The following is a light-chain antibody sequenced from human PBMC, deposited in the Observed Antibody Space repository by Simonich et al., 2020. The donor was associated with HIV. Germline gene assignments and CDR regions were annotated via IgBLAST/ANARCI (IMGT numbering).Light chain of an antibody. CDR3: CSYAGGYTWV. J-gene: IGLJ2*01. CDR2: DVS. V-gene: IGLV2-11*01. CDR1: SSDVGGYNY. Sequence: QSALTQPRSVSGSRGQSVTISCTGTSSDVGGYNYVSWYQQHPGKAPKLMIYDVSKRPSGVPDLFSGSKSGNTASLTISGLQAEDEADYYCCSYAGGYTWVFGGGTKVTVL.